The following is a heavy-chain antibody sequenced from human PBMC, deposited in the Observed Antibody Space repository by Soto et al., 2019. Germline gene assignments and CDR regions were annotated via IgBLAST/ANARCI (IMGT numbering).Heavy chain of an antibody. D-gene: IGHD6-19*01. V-gene: IGHV3-30*18. Sequence: PGGSLRLSCTASGFSLSSSDMHWVRQAPGKGLEWLAVSSFDGTQQFYRDSVKGRFTVSRDNSNNTLYLEMNSLRTEDTAVYYCAKQLRGSGWYPLDSWGQGTPVTVSS. CDR1: GFSLSSSD. CDR3: AKQLRGSGWYPLDS. CDR2: SSFDGTQQ. J-gene: IGHJ4*02.